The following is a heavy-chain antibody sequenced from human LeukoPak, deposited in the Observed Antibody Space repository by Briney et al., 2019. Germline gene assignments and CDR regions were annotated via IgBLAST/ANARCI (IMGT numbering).Heavy chain of an antibody. Sequence: GGSLRLSCAASGFTVSNDYMSWVRQAPGKGLQWVSLIYTSGATSYADSVKGRFTISRDISKNTLYLQMNSLRAEDSALYYCARVWELSFDYWGHGTLVTVSS. CDR1: GFTVSNDY. J-gene: IGHJ4*01. D-gene: IGHD1-26*01. CDR2: IYTSGAT. CDR3: ARVWELSFDY. V-gene: IGHV3-53*01.